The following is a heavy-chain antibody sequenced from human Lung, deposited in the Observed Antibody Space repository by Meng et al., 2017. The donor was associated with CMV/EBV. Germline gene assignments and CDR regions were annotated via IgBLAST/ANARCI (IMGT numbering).Heavy chain of an antibody. V-gene: IGHV4-4*02. J-gene: IGHJ4*02. CDR3: ASFPPPGKQWLVTDY. D-gene: IGHD6-19*01. Sequence: GHRRGLGPGLVKPSGTLSPTCAVSGGSISSSNWWSWVRQPPGKGLEWIGEIYHSGSTNYNPSLKSRVTISVDKSKNQFSLKLSSVTAADTAVYYCASFPPPGKQWLVTDYWGQGTLVTVSS. CDR1: GGSISSSNW. CDR2: IYHSGST.